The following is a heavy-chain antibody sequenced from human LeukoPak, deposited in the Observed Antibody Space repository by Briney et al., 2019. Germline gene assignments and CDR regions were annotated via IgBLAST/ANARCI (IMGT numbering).Heavy chain of an antibody. D-gene: IGHD3-22*01. CDR2: ISGGGGNT. J-gene: IGHJ4*02. V-gene: IGHV3-23*01. CDR1: GFNFNSYG. Sequence: GGSLRLSCVASGFNFNSYGMTWVRQAPGKGLEWVSSISGGGGNTHYADSVKGRFTISRDNSKNTLYVQMNSLRAEDTAVYYCARALYYDSSGYLFDWGQGTLVTVSS. CDR3: ARALYYDSSGYLFD.